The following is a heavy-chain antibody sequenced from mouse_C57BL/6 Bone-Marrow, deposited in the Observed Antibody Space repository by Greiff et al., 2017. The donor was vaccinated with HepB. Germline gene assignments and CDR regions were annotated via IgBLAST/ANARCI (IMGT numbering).Heavy chain of an antibody. CDR1: GFTFSSYA. CDR3: GRDRDNTAWVAY. J-gene: IGHJ3*01. V-gene: IGHV5-4*01. D-gene: IGHD1-3*01. CDR2: ISDGGSYT. Sequence: EVHLVESGGGLVKPGGSLKLSCAASGFTFSSYAMSWVRQTPEKRLEWVATISDGGSYTYYPDNVKGRFTISRDNAKNNLYLQMSHLKSEDKTMYYCGRDRDNTAWVAYWGPGTLVTVSA.